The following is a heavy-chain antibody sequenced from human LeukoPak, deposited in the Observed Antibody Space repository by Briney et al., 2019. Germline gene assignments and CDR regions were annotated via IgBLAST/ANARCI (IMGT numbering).Heavy chain of an antibody. CDR1: GFTFSSYW. CDR2: IKYDGDEK. J-gene: IGHJ4*02. D-gene: IGHD7-27*01. Sequence: NPGGSLRLSCAASGFTFSSYWMSWVRQAPGKGLEWVATIKYDGDEKFYVDSVTGRFTISRDNAKNSLYLQMNSLTAEDTAVYYCVRESFSRGDFNWGQGTLVSVSS. CDR3: VRESFSRGDFN. V-gene: IGHV3-7*01.